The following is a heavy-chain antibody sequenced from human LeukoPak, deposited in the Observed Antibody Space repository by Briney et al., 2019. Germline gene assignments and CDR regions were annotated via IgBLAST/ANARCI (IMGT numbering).Heavy chain of an antibody. CDR2: IYTSGST. J-gene: IGHJ6*02. CDR3: ARGDSGSSGPYYYYGMDV. CDR1: GGSISSYY. V-gene: IGHV4-4*07. Sequence: PSETLSLTCTVSGGSISSYYWSWIRQPAGKGLEWIGRIYTSGSTNYNPSLKSRVTISVDTSKNQFSLKLSSVTAADTAVYYCARGDSGSSGPYYYYGMDVWGQGTTVTVSS. D-gene: IGHD1-26*01.